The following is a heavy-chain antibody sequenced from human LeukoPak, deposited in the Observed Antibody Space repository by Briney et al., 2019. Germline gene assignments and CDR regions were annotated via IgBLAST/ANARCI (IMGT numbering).Heavy chain of an antibody. J-gene: IGHJ5*02. V-gene: IGHV3-30*18. D-gene: IGHD6-19*01. CDR3: AKDLHSSGCYNYFDP. Sequence: GGSLRLSCVTSGFTFSTCGMHWVRQAPGRGPEWVAMISHDGTTTHYADSVRGRFTVPRDTSKNTLYLQMDSLRDEDTAVYHCAKDLHSSGCYNYFDPWGQGTLVTVSS. CDR2: ISHDGTTT. CDR1: GFTFSTCG.